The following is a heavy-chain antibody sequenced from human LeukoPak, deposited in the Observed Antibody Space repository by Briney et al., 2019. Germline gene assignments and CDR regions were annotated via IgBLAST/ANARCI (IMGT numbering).Heavy chain of an antibody. Sequence: GASLKISCKGSGSGFSDSWIGWGREMPGKGLEGMGIIYPGDSDTRYSPSFQGQVTISADKSISTAYLQWSSLKATDTAMYYCARQYGRPFDYWGQGTLVTVSS. J-gene: IGHJ4*02. CDR1: GSGFSDSW. D-gene: IGHD4-17*01. CDR2: IYPGDSDT. V-gene: IGHV5-51*01. CDR3: ARQYGRPFDY.